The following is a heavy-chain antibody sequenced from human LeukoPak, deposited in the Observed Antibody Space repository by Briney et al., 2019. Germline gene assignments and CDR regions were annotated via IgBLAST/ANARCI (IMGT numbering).Heavy chain of an antibody. CDR1: GYTFTVYY. J-gene: IGHJ4*02. V-gene: IGHV1-2*02. Sequence: GASVKVSCKASGYTFTVYYIHWLRQAPGQGLEWLGWINPNNGGTLYAQKFQGGVTMTRDTSTSTAYMELRSLRSDDTAVYYCATGYYDSSGYSPFGDYWGQGTLVTVSS. CDR3: ATGYYDSSGYSPFGDY. CDR2: INPNNGGT. D-gene: IGHD3-22*01.